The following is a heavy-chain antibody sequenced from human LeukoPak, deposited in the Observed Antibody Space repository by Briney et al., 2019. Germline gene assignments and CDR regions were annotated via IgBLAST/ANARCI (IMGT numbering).Heavy chain of an antibody. CDR3: ARTQYSSSWFFDY. J-gene: IGHJ4*02. Sequence: GGSLRLSCAASGFTFSSYGIHCVRQAPGKGLEWVAFIRYDGSNKYYANSVKGRFTISRDNSKNTLYLQMNSLRAEDTAVYYCARTQYSSSWFFDYWGQGTLVTVSS. D-gene: IGHD6-13*01. V-gene: IGHV3-30*02. CDR2: IRYDGSNK. CDR1: GFTFSSYG.